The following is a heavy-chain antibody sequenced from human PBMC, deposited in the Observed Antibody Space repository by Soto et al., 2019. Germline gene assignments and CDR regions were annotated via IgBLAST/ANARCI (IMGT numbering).Heavy chain of an antibody. Sequence: GGSLRLSCAASGFTFSSYAMHWVHQAPGKGLEYVSAISSNGGSTYYANSVKGRFTISRDNSKNTLYLQMGSLRAEDMAVYYCARWADDSAALIPGYCSGGSCYRAFDIWGQGTMVTVSS. J-gene: IGHJ3*02. V-gene: IGHV3-64*01. CDR1: GFTFSSYA. CDR3: ARWADDSAALIPGYCSGGSCYRAFDI. CDR2: ISSNGGST. D-gene: IGHD2-15*01.